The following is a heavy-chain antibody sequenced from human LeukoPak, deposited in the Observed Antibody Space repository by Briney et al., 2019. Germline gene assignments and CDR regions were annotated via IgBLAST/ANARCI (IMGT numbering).Heavy chain of an antibody. CDR3: VAYGSGSYYHNFDY. V-gene: IGHV4-61*01. Sequence: SETLSLTCTVSGGSVSSGSYYWSWIRQPPGKGLEWIGYIYYSGGTNYNPSLKSRVTISVDTSKNQFSLKLSSVTAADTAVYYCVAYGSGSYYHNFDYWGQGTLVTVSS. D-gene: IGHD3-10*01. CDR2: IYYSGGT. J-gene: IGHJ4*02. CDR1: GGSVSSGSYY.